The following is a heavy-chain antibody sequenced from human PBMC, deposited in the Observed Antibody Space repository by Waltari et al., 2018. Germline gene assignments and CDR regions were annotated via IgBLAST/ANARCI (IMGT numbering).Heavy chain of an antibody. J-gene: IGHJ4*02. Sequence: QVQLVESGGGVVQPGRSLRLSCAASGFTFSSYDMHWVRQAPGKGLEWVAVISNDGRNKYYADSVKGRFTISRDNSKNTLYLQMNSLRAEDTAVYYCAREPGYSFGYWGQGTLVTVSS. CDR2: ISNDGRNK. CDR3: AREPGYSFGY. V-gene: IGHV3-30*03. D-gene: IGHD3-22*01. CDR1: GFTFSSYD.